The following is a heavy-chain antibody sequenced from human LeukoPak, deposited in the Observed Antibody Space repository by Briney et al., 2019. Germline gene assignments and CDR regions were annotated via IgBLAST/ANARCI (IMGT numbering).Heavy chain of an antibody. Sequence: PSETLSLTCTVSGDSISHYYWSWVRQAPGKGLEWVSVISGSGGSTNYAESVKDRFTISRDNSKNTLYLQMNSLRAEDTAVYYCAKDRGIAGRPAFDFWGQGTLVTVSS. V-gene: IGHV3-23*01. CDR1: GDSISHYY. D-gene: IGHD6-6*01. CDR3: AKDRGIAGRPAFDF. CDR2: ISGSGGST. J-gene: IGHJ4*02.